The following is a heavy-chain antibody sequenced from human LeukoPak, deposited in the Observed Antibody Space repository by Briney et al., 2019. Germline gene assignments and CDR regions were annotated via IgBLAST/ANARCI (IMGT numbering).Heavy chain of an antibody. CDR3: TRVSIHGDSDY. CDR1: SGSFRTYY. Sequence: SETLSLTCTVSSGSFRTYYWSWIRQPPGKGLEWIGYIYYTGRTKYNPSVQSRVTISVDTSKNQFSLNLRSVTSADTAVYFCTRVSIHGDSDYWGQGTLVTVSS. CDR2: IYYTGRT. J-gene: IGHJ4*02. V-gene: IGHV4-59*01.